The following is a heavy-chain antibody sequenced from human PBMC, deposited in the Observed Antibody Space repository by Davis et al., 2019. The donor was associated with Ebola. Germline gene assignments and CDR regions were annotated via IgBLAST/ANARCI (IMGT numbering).Heavy chain of an antibody. CDR3: TRQRGYSGYDYYYYYGMDV. J-gene: IGHJ6*02. Sequence: GESLKISCAASGFTFSGSAMHWVRQASGKRLELVGRIRSKANSYATAYAASVKGRFTISRDDSKNTAYLQMNSLKTEDTAVYYCTRQRGYSGYDYYYYYGMDVWGQGTTVTVSS. CDR2: IRSKANSYAT. D-gene: IGHD5-12*01. V-gene: IGHV3-73*01. CDR1: GFTFSGSA.